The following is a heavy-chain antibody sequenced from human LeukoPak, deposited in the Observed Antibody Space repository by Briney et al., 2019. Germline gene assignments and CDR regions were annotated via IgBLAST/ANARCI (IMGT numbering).Heavy chain of an antibody. V-gene: IGHV1-69*13. J-gene: IGHJ4*02. CDR2: IIPIFGTA. Sequence: SVKVSCKASGGTFSSYAISWARQAPGQGLEWMGGIIPIFGTANYAQKFQGRVTITADESTSTAYMELSSLRSEDTAVYYCARRGYSYAELDYWGQGTLVTVSS. CDR1: GGTFSSYA. D-gene: IGHD5-18*01. CDR3: ARRGYSYAELDY.